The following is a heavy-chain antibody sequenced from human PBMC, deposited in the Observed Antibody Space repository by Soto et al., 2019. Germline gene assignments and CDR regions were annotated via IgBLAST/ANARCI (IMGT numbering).Heavy chain of an antibody. CDR3: AYINRSRAFDI. V-gene: IGHV1-69*13. CDR2: IIPIFGTA. J-gene: IGHJ3*02. CDR1: GGTFSSYA. Sequence: GASVKVSCKASGGTFSSYAISWVRQAPGQGLEWMGGIIPIFGTANYAQKFQGRVTITADESTSTAYMELSSLRSEDTAVYYCAYINRSRAFDIWGQGTMVTVSS.